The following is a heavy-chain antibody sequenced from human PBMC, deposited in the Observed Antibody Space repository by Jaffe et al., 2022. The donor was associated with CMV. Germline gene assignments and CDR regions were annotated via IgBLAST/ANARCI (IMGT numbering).Heavy chain of an antibody. CDR3: ASIAAAGSYYFDY. Sequence: QLQLQESGPGLVKPSETLSLTCTVSGGSISSSSYYWGWIRQPPGKGLEWIGSIYYSGSTYYNPSLKSRVTISVDTSKNQFSLKLSSVTAADTAVYYCASIAAAGSYYFDYWGQGTLVTVSS. J-gene: IGHJ4*02. CDR1: GGSISSSSYY. D-gene: IGHD6-13*01. CDR2: IYYSGST. V-gene: IGHV4-39*01.